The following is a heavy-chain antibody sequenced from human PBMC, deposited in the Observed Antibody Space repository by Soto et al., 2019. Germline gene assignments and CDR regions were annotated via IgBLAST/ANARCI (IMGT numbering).Heavy chain of an antibody. J-gene: IGHJ4*02. D-gene: IGHD6-19*01. CDR3: ARGGYSSGWPFDY. Sequence: SETLSLTCTVSGGSISSYYWSWIRQPPGKGLEWIGYIYYSGSTNYNPSLKSRVTISVDTSKNQFSLKLSSVTAADTAVYYCARGGYSSGWPFDYWGQGTLVTVSS. CDR1: GGSISSYY. CDR2: IYYSGST. V-gene: IGHV4-59*01.